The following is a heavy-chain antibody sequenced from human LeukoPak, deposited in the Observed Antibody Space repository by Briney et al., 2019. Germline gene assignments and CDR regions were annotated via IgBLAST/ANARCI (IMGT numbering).Heavy chain of an antibody. CDR1: GYTFTSNH. CDR2: INPSGDST. V-gene: IGHV1-46*01. J-gene: IGHJ5*02. D-gene: IGHD6-13*01. Sequence: ASVKVSCKASGYTFTSNHIHCVRQAPGQGLEWMGVINPSGDSTSYAQKFQGRVTMTRDTSTSTVCMELSSLRSEDTAIYYCAKLAASETGEGSWGQGTLVTVSS. CDR3: AKLAASETGEGS.